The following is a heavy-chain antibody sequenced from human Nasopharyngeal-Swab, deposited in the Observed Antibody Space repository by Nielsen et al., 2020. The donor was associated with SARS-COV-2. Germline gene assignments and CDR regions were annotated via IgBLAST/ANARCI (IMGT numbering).Heavy chain of an antibody. CDR2: INPNSGGT. CDR3: ARGPIGIAAAGTIGWFDP. Sequence: SVKVSCKASGYTFTGYYMHWVRQAPGQGLEWMGWINPNSGGTNYAQKFQGWVTMTRDTSISTAYMELSRLRSDDTAVYYCARGPIGIAAAGTIGWFDPWGQGTLVTVSS. J-gene: IGHJ5*02. CDR1: GYTFTGYY. V-gene: IGHV1-2*04. D-gene: IGHD6-13*01.